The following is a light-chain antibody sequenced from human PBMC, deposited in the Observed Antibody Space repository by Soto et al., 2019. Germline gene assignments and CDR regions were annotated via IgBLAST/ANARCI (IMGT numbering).Light chain of an antibody. CDR3: QQCGSSPPT. CDR1: QSISRY. CDR2: GAS. Sequence: IVLTQSPGTLSLSPGERTTLSCRASQSISRYLAWYQQKPGQGPRLLIYGASRRATGTPDRFSGSGSGTDFTLTINRLEPEDFALYYCQQCGSSPPTFGQGTKVDIK. J-gene: IGKJ1*01. V-gene: IGKV3-20*01.